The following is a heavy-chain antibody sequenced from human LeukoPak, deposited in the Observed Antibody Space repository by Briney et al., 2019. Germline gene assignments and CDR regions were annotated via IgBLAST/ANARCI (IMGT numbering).Heavy chain of an antibody. D-gene: IGHD5-18*01. Sequence: SETLSLTCTVSGGSISNYYWAWIRQPVGRELEWIGRVSSSGNSNYNPSLESRVTISVDASKKQFSLKLTSVTAADTAMYYCASGYSYGPFDYWGQGTLVTVSS. CDR2: VSSSGNS. V-gene: IGHV4-4*07. J-gene: IGHJ4*02. CDR3: ASGYSYGPFDY. CDR1: GGSISNYY.